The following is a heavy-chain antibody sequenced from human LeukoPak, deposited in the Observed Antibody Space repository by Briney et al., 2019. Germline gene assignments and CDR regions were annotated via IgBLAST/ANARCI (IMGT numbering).Heavy chain of an antibody. CDR3: ARGVPWYYYDSSGYYYVGTPFDY. V-gene: IGHV1-69*06. CDR1: GGTFSSYA. Sequence: ASVKVSCKASGGTFSSYAISWVRQAPGQGLEWMGGINPIFGTANYAQKFQGRVTITADKSTSTAYMELSSLRSEDTAVYYCARGVPWYYYDSSGYYYVGTPFDYWGQGTLVTVSS. D-gene: IGHD3-22*01. CDR2: INPIFGTA. J-gene: IGHJ4*02.